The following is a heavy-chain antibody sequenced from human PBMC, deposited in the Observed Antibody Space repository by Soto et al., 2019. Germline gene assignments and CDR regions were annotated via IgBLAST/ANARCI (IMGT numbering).Heavy chain of an antibody. CDR1: GGTFSSYT. CDR2: IIPILGIA. D-gene: IGHD6-19*01. Sequence: QVQLVQSGAEVKKPGSSVKVSCKASGGTFSSYTISWVRQAPGQGLEWMGRIIPILGIANYAQKFQGRVTITADKSTSTAYMELSSLRSEDTAVYYCARGMVAGTGPMYYYYGMDVWGQGTTVTVSS. V-gene: IGHV1-69*02. J-gene: IGHJ6*02. CDR3: ARGMVAGTGPMYYYYGMDV.